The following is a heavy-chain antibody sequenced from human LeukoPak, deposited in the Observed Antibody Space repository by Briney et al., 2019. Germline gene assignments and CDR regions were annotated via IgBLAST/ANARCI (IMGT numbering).Heavy chain of an antibody. CDR3: ARDQWLDY. CDR2: IGTSGNPI. CDR1: GFTFSGYI. J-gene: IGHJ4*02. V-gene: IGHV3-48*01. Sequence: GGSLRLSCAASGFTFSGYIMNWARQAPGKGLEWISFIGTSGNPIYYADSVKGRFTVSRDNAKNSLYLQMNSLRAEDTSVYYCARDQWLDYWGQGTLVTVSS. D-gene: IGHD6-19*01.